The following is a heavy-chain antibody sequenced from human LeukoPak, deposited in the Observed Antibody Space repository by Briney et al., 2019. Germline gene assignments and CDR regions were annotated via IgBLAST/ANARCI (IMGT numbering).Heavy chain of an antibody. V-gene: IGHV3-33*06. CDR3: AKDPHPSMYSSSTNYFDY. Sequence: GGSLRLSCAASGFTFSSYGMHWVRQAPGKGLEWVAVIWYDGSNKYYADSVKGRFTISRDNSKNTLYLQMNSLRAEDTAVYYCAKDPHPSMYSSSTNYFDYWGQGTLVTVSS. J-gene: IGHJ4*02. CDR1: GFTFSSYG. CDR2: IWYDGSNK. D-gene: IGHD6-6*01.